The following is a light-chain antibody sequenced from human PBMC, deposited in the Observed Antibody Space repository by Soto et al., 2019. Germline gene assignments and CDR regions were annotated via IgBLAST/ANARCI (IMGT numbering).Light chain of an antibody. CDR2: AAS. CDR1: QSLSSGF. CDR3: QQFASLPRT. V-gene: IGKV3-20*01. J-gene: IGKJ1*01. Sequence: EIVLTQSPGTLSLSPGESGTLSCRASQSLSSGFLAWYQQRPGQAPRLLIYAASSRATGIPDRFSGTGSGTDFTLTISRLEPEDFAVYYCQQFASLPRTFGQGPKVDIK.